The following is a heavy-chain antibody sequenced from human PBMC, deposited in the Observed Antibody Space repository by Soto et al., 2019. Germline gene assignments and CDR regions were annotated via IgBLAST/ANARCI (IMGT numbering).Heavy chain of an antibody. CDR2: IYYSGST. CDR1: GGSISSYY. Sequence: SETLSLTCTVSGGSISSYYWSWTRQPPGKGLEWIGYIYYSGSTNYNPSLKSRVTISVDTSKNQFSLKLSSVTAADTAVYYCASFWSRGGADNRFYPCAQRTXVPVSA. J-gene: IGHJ5*02. V-gene: IGHV4-59*01. CDR3: ASFWSRGGADNRFYP. D-gene: IGHD3-16*01.